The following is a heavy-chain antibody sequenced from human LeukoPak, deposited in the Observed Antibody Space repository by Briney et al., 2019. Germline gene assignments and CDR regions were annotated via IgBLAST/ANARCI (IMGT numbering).Heavy chain of an antibody. CDR3: ARRLETSEWFDA. J-gene: IGHJ5*02. CDR2: IYPGDSDT. V-gene: IGHV5-51*01. Sequence: GESLKISCKGSGYSFTSYWMGWVRQVPGKGLEWMGIIYPGDSDTRYSASFQGQVTISADKSISTAYLQWSSLKASDPAMYYCARRLETSEWFDAWGQGTLVTVSS. CDR1: GYSFTSYW. D-gene: IGHD5/OR15-5a*01.